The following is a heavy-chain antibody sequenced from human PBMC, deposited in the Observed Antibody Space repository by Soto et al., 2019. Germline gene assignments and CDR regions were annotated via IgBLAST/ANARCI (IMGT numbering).Heavy chain of an antibody. D-gene: IGHD5-12*01. Sequence: ESGGGVVQPGRSLRLSCAASGFTFSSYGMHWVRQAPGKGLEWVAVIWYDGSNKYYADSVKGRFTISRDNSKNTLYLQMNSLRAEDTAVYYCARDSGATILSYFDYWGQGTLVTVSS. CDR3: ARDSGATILSYFDY. CDR2: IWYDGSNK. CDR1: GFTFSSYG. J-gene: IGHJ4*02. V-gene: IGHV3-33*01.